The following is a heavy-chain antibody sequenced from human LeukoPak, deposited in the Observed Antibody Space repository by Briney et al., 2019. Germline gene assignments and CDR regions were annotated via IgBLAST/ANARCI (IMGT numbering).Heavy chain of an antibody. CDR2: IIPIFGTA. CDR3: ATSPMGCSSTSCYGRGYYYYYYMDV. J-gene: IGHJ6*03. D-gene: IGHD2-2*01. CDR1: GGTFSSYA. V-gene: IGHV1-69*05. Sequence: GASVKVSCKASGGTFSSYAISWVRQAPGQGLEWMGGIIPIFGTANYAQKFQGRVTITTDESTSTAYMELSSLRSEDTAVYYCATSPMGCSSTSCYGRGYYYYYYMDVWGKGPRSPSP.